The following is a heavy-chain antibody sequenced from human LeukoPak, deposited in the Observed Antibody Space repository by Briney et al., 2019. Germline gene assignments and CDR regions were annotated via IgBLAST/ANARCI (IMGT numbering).Heavy chain of an antibody. CDR2: MNPNSGNT. D-gene: IGHD3-10*01. V-gene: IGHV1-8*02. J-gene: IGHJ5*02. CDR3: ARDGTMVRGVITKEVWFDP. CDR1: GYTFTVYY. Sequence: ASVNVSCKASGYTFTVYYMHWVRQAPGQGLEWMGWMNPNSGNTGYAQKFQGRVTMTRNTSISTAYMELSSLRSEDTAVYYCARDGTMVRGVITKEVWFDPWGQGTLVTVSS.